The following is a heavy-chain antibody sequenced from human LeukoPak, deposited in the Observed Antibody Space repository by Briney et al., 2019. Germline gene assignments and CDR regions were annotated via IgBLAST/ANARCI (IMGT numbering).Heavy chain of an antibody. Sequence: ASVKVSFKASGSTFTSYDINWARQATGQGLEWMGWMNPNSGNTGYAQKYQGRVTMTRNTSISTAYMELSSLRSEDTAVYYCATAGVDSGDLPFDYWGQGTLVTVSS. CDR2: MNPNSGNT. CDR3: ATAGVDSGDLPFDY. D-gene: IGHD4-17*01. J-gene: IGHJ4*02. CDR1: GSTFTSYD. V-gene: IGHV1-8*01.